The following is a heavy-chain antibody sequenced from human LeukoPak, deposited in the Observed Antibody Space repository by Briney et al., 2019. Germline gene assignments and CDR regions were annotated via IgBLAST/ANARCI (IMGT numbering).Heavy chain of an antibody. CDR3: AKVWSVSSSWYYFDY. J-gene: IGHJ4*02. D-gene: IGHD6-13*01. Sequence: PGGSLRLSCAASGFTFSSYGMHWVRQAPGRGLEWVAVISYDGSNKYYADSVKGRFTISRDNSKNTLYLQMNSLRAEDTAVYYCAKVWSVSSSWYYFDYWGQGTLVTVSS. CDR2: ISYDGSNK. V-gene: IGHV3-30*18. CDR1: GFTFSSYG.